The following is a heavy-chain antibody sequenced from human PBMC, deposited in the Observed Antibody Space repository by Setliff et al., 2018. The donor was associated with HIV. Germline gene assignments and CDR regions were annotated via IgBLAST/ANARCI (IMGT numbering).Heavy chain of an antibody. CDR2: ISYSGST. V-gene: IGHV4-39*01. J-gene: IGHJ4*02. CDR1: GDSISSSSYY. CDR3: ATNSDTSGYPPPPFDY. D-gene: IGHD3-22*01. Sequence: SETLSLTCTVSGDSISSSSYYWGWIRQPPGKGLEWIGSISYSGSTYYNPSLKSPVTISVDTSKNQFSLKLSSVTAADTAVYYCATNSDTSGYPPPPFDYWRQGTLVTVSS.